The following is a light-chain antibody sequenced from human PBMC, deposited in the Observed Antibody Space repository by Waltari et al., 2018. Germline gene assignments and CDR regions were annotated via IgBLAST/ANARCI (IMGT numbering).Light chain of an antibody. CDR1: QSLSNW. CDR3: QQYRNLWT. Sequence: DIQMTHSPSTLSASVGARVIITCRASQSLSNWLAWYQQKPGKAPKVLIYKASTLESGVPSRFSGSGSGTEFTLTISSLQPDDFATYYCQQYRNLWTFGQGTKVEIK. CDR2: KAS. V-gene: IGKV1-5*03. J-gene: IGKJ1*01.